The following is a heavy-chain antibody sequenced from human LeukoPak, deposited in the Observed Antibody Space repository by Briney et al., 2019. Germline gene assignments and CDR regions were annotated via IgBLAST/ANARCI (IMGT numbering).Heavy chain of an antibody. CDR1: GGSISSYY. CDR2: IYYSGST. J-gene: IGHJ5*02. Sequence: PSETLSLTCTVSGGSISSYYWSWIRQPPGKGLEWIGYIYYSGSTNYNPSLKSRVTISLDMSNNQLSLKLSSVTAADTAVYYCARGLGYYSPGNYSVWWFAPWGQGTLVTVSS. D-gene: IGHD3-10*01. CDR3: ARGLGYYSPGNYSVWWFAP. V-gene: IGHV4-59*01.